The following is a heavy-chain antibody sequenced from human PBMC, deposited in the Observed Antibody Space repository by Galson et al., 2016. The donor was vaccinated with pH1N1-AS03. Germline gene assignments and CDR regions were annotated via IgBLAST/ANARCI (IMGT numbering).Heavy chain of an antibody. CDR1: GYTFTTYG. CDR3: ARIRVPDSDSAFDI. V-gene: IGHV1-18*04. D-gene: IGHD2-2*01. J-gene: IGHJ3*02. CDR2: INPYNGNT. Sequence: SVKVSCKASGYTFTTYGLTWVRQAPGQGLEWMAWINPYNGNTNYAQRFQGRLTMTTDTSTSTAYMELRSLRSDATAVYYWARIRVPDSDSAFDIWGQGTMVTVSS.